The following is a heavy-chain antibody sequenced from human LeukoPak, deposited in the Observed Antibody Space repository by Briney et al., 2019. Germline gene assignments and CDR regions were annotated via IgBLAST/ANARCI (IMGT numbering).Heavy chain of an antibody. CDR1: GYTFTSYG. CDR2: ISAYNGNT. Sequence: GASVKVSCKASGYTFTSYGISWVRQAPGQGLEWMGWISAYNGNTNYAQKFQGRVTMTEDTSTDTAYMELSSLRSEDTAVYYCATLGITMGSWGQGTLVTVSS. CDR3: ATLGITMGS. V-gene: IGHV1-18*01. J-gene: IGHJ4*02. D-gene: IGHD3-10*01.